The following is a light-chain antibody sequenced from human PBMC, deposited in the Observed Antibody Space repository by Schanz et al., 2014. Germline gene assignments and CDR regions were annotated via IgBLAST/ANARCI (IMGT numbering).Light chain of an antibody. CDR3: SSYTSSSTLRGV. V-gene: IGLV2-14*02. CDR2: GDN. Sequence: QSALTQPASVSASPGQSITISCTGTATDIGGTYLVSWYQQNPGEAPKLLILGDNHRPSGVSNRFSGSKSGNTASLTISGLQAEDEADYYCSSYTSSSTLRGVFGGGTKLTVL. CDR1: ATDIGGTYL. J-gene: IGLJ3*02.